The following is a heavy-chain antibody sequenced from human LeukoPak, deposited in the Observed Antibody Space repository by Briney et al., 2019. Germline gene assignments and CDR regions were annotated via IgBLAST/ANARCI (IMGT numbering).Heavy chain of an antibody. J-gene: IGHJ6*02. CDR1: GGSISSGGYY. CDR3: ARDILTFYGLDV. Sequence: PSETLSLTCTVSGGSISSGGYYWSWIRQHPGKGLEWIGYIYNSGNTYYSPSLRSRGTISVDKSRNEFSLRLRSATAADTAVYYCARDILTFYGLDVWGQGTTVTVSS. V-gene: IGHV4-31*03. D-gene: IGHD3-9*01. CDR2: IYNSGNT.